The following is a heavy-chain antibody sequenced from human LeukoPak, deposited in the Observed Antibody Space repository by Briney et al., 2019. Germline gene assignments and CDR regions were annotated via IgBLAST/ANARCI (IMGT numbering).Heavy chain of an antibody. D-gene: IGHD3-3*01. V-gene: IGHV3-30*18. CDR1: GFTFSSYG. CDR2: ISYDGSNK. J-gene: IGHJ4*02. CDR3: AKIGPVGYDFWSGYHYYFDY. Sequence: PGGSLRLSCAASGFTFSSYGMHWVRQAPGKGLEWVAVISYDGSNKYYADSVKGRFTISRDNSKNTLYLQMSSLRAEDTAVYYCAKIGPVGYDFWSGYHYYFDYWGQGTLVTVSS.